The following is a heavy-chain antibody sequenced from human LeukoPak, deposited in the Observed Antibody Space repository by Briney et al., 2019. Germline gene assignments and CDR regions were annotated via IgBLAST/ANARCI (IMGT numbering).Heavy chain of an antibody. CDR2: ISSSSSYI. CDR3: AREGYSSSHDY. J-gene: IGHJ4*02. CDR1: GFTFSSYS. V-gene: IGHV3-21*01. Sequence: GGSLRLSCAAPGFTFSSYSMNWVRQAPGKGLEWVSYISSSSSYIYYADSVKGRFTISRDNAKNSLYLQMNSLRAEDTAVYYCAREGYSSSHDYWGQGTLVTVSS. D-gene: IGHD6-13*01.